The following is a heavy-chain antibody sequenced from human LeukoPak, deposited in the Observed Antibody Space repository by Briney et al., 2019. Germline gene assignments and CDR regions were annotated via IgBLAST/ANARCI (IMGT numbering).Heavy chain of an antibody. J-gene: IGHJ4*02. CDR2: VSAGGGNT. CDR1: GLIFRNYA. V-gene: IGHV3-23*01. D-gene: IGHD3-22*01. CDR3: AKTGAYDSSGYYSEVLDY. Sequence: SLRLSCIPSGLIFRNYAMSWVRLAPGKGLEWVSAVSAGGGNTYYADSVKGRFSFTIDVSENTLYLQMNSLRAEDTAVYYCAKTGAYDSSGYYSEVLDYWGQGTLVTVSS.